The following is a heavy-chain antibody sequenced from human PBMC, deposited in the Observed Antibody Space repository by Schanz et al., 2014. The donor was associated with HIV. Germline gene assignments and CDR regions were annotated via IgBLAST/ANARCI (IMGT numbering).Heavy chain of an antibody. CDR2: VIGSGVRT. Sequence: EVQLVESGGGLVQPGGSLTLSCAASGFTFTNHALSWVRQAPGRGLEWVSTVIGSGVRTIYADSVKGRFTISRDNSKNTLSLQMTALRTEDTAIYYCAKPEYDSSGNSQTHFDYWGQGTLVSVSS. V-gene: IGHV3-23*04. J-gene: IGHJ4*02. CDR3: AKPEYDSSGNSQTHFDY. CDR1: GFTFTNHA. D-gene: IGHD3-22*01.